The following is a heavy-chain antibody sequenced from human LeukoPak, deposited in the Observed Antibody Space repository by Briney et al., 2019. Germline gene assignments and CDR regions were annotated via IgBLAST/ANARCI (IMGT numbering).Heavy chain of an antibody. CDR2: IYHSGST. D-gene: IGHD6-19*01. J-gene: IGHJ4*02. CDR3: ARDGSSSFDY. Sequence: GSLRLSCAASGFTFSSYSMNWVRQPPGKGLEWIGEIYHSGSTNYNPSLKSRVTISVDKSKNQFSLKLSSVTAADTAVYYCARDGSSSFDYWGQGTLVTVSS. CDR1: GFTFSSYSM. V-gene: IGHV4-4*02.